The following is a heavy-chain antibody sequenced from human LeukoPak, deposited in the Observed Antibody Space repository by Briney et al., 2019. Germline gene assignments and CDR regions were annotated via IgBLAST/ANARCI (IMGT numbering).Heavy chain of an antibody. D-gene: IGHD6-13*01. CDR2: IYSSGST. Sequence: SETLSLTCNVSGVSISGYYWSWIRQPAGKGLEWIGRIYSSGSTDHNPSLKSRATMSVDTSKNQFSLNLSSVTAAGTAVYYCARESWSTYYFYMDVWGKGTTVTVSS. J-gene: IGHJ6*03. CDR1: GVSISGYY. V-gene: IGHV4-4*07. CDR3: ARESWSTYYFYMDV.